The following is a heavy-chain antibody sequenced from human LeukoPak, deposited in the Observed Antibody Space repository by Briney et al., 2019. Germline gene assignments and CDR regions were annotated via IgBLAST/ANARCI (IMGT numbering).Heavy chain of an antibody. CDR3: ARDGGSYSEFDY. CDR1: GFTFSSYS. Sequence: GGSLRLSCAASGFTFSSYSMNWVRQAPGKGLEWVSYISSSSSTIYYADSVKGRFTISRDNSKNTLYLQMGSLRAEDMAVYYCARDGGSYSEFDYWGQGTLVTVSS. D-gene: IGHD1-26*01. J-gene: IGHJ4*02. V-gene: IGHV3-48*01. CDR2: ISSSSSTI.